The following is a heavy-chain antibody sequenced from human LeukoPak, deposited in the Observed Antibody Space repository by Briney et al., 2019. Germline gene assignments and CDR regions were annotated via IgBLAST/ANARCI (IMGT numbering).Heavy chain of an antibody. CDR3: SAELITIFAILINSLYS. CDR1: GFTFSDYS. D-gene: IGHD3-3*01. Sequence: PGRSLRLSCTASGFTFSDYSMTWVRQAPGKGLEWVGFIRSKTNGGTTEYAGSVKGRFTNSKDDSKSIACLHMNSLKTEDTPMYYCSAELITIFAILINSLYSWGQGTLVTVSS. V-gene: IGHV3-49*04. J-gene: IGHJ5*02. CDR2: IRSKTNGGTT.